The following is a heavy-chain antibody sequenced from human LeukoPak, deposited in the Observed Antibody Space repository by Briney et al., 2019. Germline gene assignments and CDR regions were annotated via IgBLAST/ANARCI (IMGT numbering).Heavy chain of an antibody. CDR1: GYSISSGYY. J-gene: IGHJ4*02. CDR2: IYHSGST. Sequence: SETLSLTCTVSGYSISSGYYWGWIRQPPGKGLEWIGSIYHSGSTYYNPSLKSRVTISVDTSKNQFSLKLSSVTAADTAVYYCARRPGSYFKYYFDYWGQGTLVTVSS. D-gene: IGHD3-10*01. V-gene: IGHV4-38-2*02. CDR3: ARRPGSYFKYYFDY.